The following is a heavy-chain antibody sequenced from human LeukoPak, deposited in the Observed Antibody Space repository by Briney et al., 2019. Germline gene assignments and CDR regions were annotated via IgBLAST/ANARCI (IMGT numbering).Heavy chain of an antibody. CDR2: IYHSGST. D-gene: IGHD6-13*01. Sequence: SETLSLTCTVSGGSISSGGYYWSWIRQPPGKGLEWIGYIYHSGSTYYNPSLKSRVTISVDRSKNQFSLKLSSVTAADTAVYYCARDRDGGAAAGTGFDYWGQGTLVTVSS. V-gene: IGHV4-30-2*01. CDR1: GGSISSGGYY. CDR3: ARDRDGGAAAGTGFDY. J-gene: IGHJ4*02.